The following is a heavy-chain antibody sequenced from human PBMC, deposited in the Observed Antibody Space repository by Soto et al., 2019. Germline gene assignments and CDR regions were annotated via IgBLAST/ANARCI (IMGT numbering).Heavy chain of an antibody. V-gene: IGHV4-4*02. CDR2: IYHGGNI. Sequence: SETLSLTCAVSSDSINSTDWWNWVRKSPGKGLEWIGEIYHGGNIYYNPSLKSRVTISMDKSKNQFSLNLFYVTAADTAVYYCARDQASSAYCAFDYWGQGALATVS. CDR3: ARDQASSAYCAFDY. CDR1: SDSINSTDW. D-gene: IGHD2-15*01. J-gene: IGHJ4*02.